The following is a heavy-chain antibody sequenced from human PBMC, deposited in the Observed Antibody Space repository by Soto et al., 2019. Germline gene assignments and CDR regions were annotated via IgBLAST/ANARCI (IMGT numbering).Heavy chain of an antibody. CDR2: TGNKANSYTT. Sequence: EVQLVESGGGLVQPGGSLRLSCAASGFTFSDHYMDWVRQAPGKGLEWVGRTGNKANSYTTGYAASVKGRFTISRDDSKNSLYLQMNSLKTEDTAMYYCARLSGNYYPDYWGQGTLVTVSS. D-gene: IGHD1-26*01. J-gene: IGHJ4*02. CDR1: GFTFSDHY. V-gene: IGHV3-72*01. CDR3: ARLSGNYYPDY.